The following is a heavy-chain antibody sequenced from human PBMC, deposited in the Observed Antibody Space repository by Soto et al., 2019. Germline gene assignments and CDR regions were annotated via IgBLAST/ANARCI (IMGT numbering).Heavy chain of an antibody. CDR2: IYYSGST. Sequence: SETLSLTCTVSGGSISSSSYYWGWIRQPPGKGLEWIGSIYYSGSTYYNPSLKSRVTISVDTSKNQFSLKLSSVTAADTAVYYCARRTLRYFDWTPHYYGMDVWGQGTTVTVSS. D-gene: IGHD3-9*01. V-gene: IGHV4-39*01. J-gene: IGHJ6*02. CDR3: ARRTLRYFDWTPHYYGMDV. CDR1: GGSISSSSYY.